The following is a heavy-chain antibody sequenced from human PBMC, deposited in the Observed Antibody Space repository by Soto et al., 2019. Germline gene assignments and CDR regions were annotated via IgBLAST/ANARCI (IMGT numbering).Heavy chain of an antibody. D-gene: IGHD3-10*01. CDR2: ISYDGSNK. J-gene: IGHJ4*02. CDR3: AKKVNSGPGSQYFDY. CDR1: GFTFSSYG. V-gene: IGHV3-30*18. Sequence: GWSLRLSCAASGFTFSSYGMHWVRQAPGKGLEWVAVISYDGSNKYYADSVKGRFTISRDNSKNTLYLQMNSLRAEDTAVYYCAKKVNSGPGSQYFDYWGQGTLVTV.